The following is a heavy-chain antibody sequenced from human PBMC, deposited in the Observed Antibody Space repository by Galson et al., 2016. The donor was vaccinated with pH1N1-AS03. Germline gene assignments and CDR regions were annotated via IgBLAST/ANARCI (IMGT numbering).Heavy chain of an antibody. V-gene: IGHV3-30*03. Sequence: LRLSCAASGFTFSSYGMHWLRQAPGKGLAWVAFISYDGITINYADSVKGRLTISIDNSKNTLFLQMNSLRVDDTAIYNCALGRRAALAGVPLDRWGQGTLVTVSS. CDR2: ISYDGITI. D-gene: IGHD6-13*01. J-gene: IGHJ4*02. CDR1: GFTFSSYG. CDR3: ALGRRAALAGVPLDR.